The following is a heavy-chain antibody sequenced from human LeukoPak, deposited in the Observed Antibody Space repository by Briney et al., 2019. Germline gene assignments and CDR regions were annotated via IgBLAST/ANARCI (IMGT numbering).Heavy chain of an antibody. Sequence: SETLSLTCTVSGGSISSSNSYWGWIRQPPGKGLEWIGTIYHTGSTYYNPSLKSRVTISVDTSKNQFSLNLSSVTAADRAVYYCARRYCSGTNCYFFDYWGQGTLVTVSS. V-gene: IGHV4-39*01. CDR3: ARRYCSGTNCYFFDY. J-gene: IGHJ4*02. D-gene: IGHD2-15*01. CDR1: GGSISSSNSY. CDR2: IYHTGST.